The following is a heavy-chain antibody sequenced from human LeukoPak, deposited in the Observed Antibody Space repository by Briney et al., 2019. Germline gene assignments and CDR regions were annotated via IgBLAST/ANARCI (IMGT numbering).Heavy chain of an antibody. J-gene: IGHJ6*02. Sequence: GRSLRLSCAASGFTFSSYGKHWVRQAPGKGLEWVAVISYDGSNKYYADSVKGRFTISRDNSKNTLYLQMNNLRAEDTAVYYCAKTLTYCSSTSCYKGYYYYYGMDVWGQGTTVTVSS. V-gene: IGHV3-30*18. CDR2: ISYDGSNK. D-gene: IGHD2-2*02. CDR1: GFTFSSYG. CDR3: AKTLTYCSSTSCYKGYYYYYGMDV.